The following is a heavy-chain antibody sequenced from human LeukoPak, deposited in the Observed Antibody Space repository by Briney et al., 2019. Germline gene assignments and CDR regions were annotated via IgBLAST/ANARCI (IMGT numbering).Heavy chain of an antibody. CDR3: VRVKGTYFDF. J-gene: IGHJ4*02. CDR2: ISASGSNI. CDR1: GFIFGTYW. Sequence: PGGSLRLSCAGSGFIFGTYWMNWVRQAPGKGLEWVSYISASGSNIYYLDSVKGRFTVSRDNAMNSLFLQMDRPRAEDTAVYYCVRVKGTYFDFWGQGTLVTVSS. D-gene: IGHD1-1*01. V-gene: IGHV3-48*01.